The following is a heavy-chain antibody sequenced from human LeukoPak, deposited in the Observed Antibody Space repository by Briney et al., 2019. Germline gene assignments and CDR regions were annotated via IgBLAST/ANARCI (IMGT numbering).Heavy chain of an antibody. J-gene: IGHJ4*02. CDR2: IYPGDSDT. CDR3: ARHGDDILTGYTGDY. V-gene: IGHV5-51*01. CDR1: GYSLTSYW. D-gene: IGHD3-9*01. Sequence: GESLKISCKGSGYSLTSYWIGWVRQMPGKGLEWMGIIYPGDSDTRYSPSFQGQVTISADKSISTAYLQWSSLKASDTAMYYCARHGDDILTGYTGDYWGQGTLVTVSS.